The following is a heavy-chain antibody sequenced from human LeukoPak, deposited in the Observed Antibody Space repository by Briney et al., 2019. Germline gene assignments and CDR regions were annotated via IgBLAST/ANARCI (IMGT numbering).Heavy chain of an antibody. J-gene: IGHJ6*02. CDR1: GGSISSSSYY. CDR3: ARDSRKTYYYYGMDV. V-gene: IGHV4-39*07. Sequence: SETLSLTCTVSGGSISSSSYYWGWIRQPPGKGLEWIGSIYYSGSTHYNPSLKSRVTISVDTSKNQFSLKLSSVTAADTAVYYCARDSRKTYYYYGMDVWGQGTTVTVSS. CDR2: IYYSGST.